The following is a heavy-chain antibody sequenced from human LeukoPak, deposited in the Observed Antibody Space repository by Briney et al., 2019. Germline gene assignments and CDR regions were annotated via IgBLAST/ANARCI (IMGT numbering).Heavy chain of an antibody. CDR3: ARAYSGSSGVFDY. V-gene: IGHV4-34*01. CDR1: GGSFSGYY. D-gene: IGHD3-10*01. J-gene: IGHJ4*02. CDR2: INHSGST. Sequence: PSETLSLTCAVYGGSFSGYYWSWIRQPPGKGLEWIGEINHSGSTNYNPSLKSRVTISVDTSKNQFSLKLSSVTAADTAIYYCARAYSGSSGVFDYWGQGTLVTVSS.